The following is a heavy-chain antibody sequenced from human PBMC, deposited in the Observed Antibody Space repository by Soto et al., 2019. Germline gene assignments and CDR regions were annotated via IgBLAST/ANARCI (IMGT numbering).Heavy chain of an antibody. CDR3: ARVGIGSGRKDGMDV. V-gene: IGHV3-13*04. CDR1: GFTFSSYD. Sequence: GGSLRLSCAASGFTFSSYDMHWVRQATGKGLEWVSAIGTAGDTYYPGSVKGRFTISRENAKNSLYLQMNSLRAGDTAVYYCARVGIGSGRKDGMDVWGQGTTVTVSS. CDR2: IGTAGDT. J-gene: IGHJ6*02. D-gene: IGHD3-10*01.